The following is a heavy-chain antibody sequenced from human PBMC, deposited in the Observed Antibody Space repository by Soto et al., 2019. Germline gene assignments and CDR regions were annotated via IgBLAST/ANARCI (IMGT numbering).Heavy chain of an antibody. CDR1: GYTFTSHD. Sequence: QVQLVQSGAEVKKPGASVKVSCKASGYTFTSHDINWMRQATGQGLEWMGWMNPNSGHTNYAQKFQGRVTMTRDTSISTASMELTSLRSEDTAIYYCASDMSTTWGQGTLVIVSS. J-gene: IGHJ5*02. CDR2: MNPNSGHT. CDR3: ASDMSTT. V-gene: IGHV1-8*01. D-gene: IGHD2-2*01.